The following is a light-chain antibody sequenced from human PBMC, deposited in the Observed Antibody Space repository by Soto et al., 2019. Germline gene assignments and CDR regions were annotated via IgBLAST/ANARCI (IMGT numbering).Light chain of an antibody. J-gene: IGKJ4*01. V-gene: IGKV3-15*01. Sequence: EIVVTQSPSTLSVSPLERFTLSCRASQDIRSSLAWYQQKPGQAPRLLIYGASIRATGVPATFSGSGSGTEFTLSISSLQSEHLGVYYCQQDSSWPLTFGGGTKVDSK. CDR1: QDIRSS. CDR2: GAS. CDR3: QQDSSWPLT.